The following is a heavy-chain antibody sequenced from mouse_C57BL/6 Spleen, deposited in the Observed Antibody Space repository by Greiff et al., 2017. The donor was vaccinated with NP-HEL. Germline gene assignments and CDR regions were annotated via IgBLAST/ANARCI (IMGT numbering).Heavy chain of an antibody. J-gene: IGHJ3*01. CDR1: GYTFTDYN. V-gene: IGHV1-22*01. Sequence: SGPELVKPGASVKMSCKASGYTFTDYNMHWVKQSHGKSLEWIGYINPNNGGTSYNQKFKGKATLTVNKSSSTAYMELRSLTSEDSAVYYCARGEGNLAWFAYWGQGTLVTVSA. CDR3: ARGEGNLAWFAY. CDR2: INPNNGGT.